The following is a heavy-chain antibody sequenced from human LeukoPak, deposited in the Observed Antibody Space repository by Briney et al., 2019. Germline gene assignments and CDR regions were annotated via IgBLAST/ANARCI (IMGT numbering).Heavy chain of an antibody. Sequence: PGRSRRLSCAASGFTFSSYAMHWVRQAPGKGLEWVAVISYDGSNKYYADSVKGRFTISRDNSKNTLYLQMNSLRAEDTAVYYCAREALLEDSSGWYEAFDYWGQGTLVTVSS. D-gene: IGHD6-19*01. V-gene: IGHV3-30-3*01. CDR2: ISYDGSNK. CDR1: GFTFSSYA. CDR3: AREALLEDSSGWYEAFDY. J-gene: IGHJ4*02.